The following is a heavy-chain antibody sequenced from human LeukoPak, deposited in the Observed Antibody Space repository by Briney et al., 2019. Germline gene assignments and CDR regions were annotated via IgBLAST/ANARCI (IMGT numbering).Heavy chain of an antibody. CDR1: GGSISSSSYY. D-gene: IGHD5-12*01. Sequence: SETLSLTCTVSGGSISSSSYYWGWIRQPPGKGLEWIGSIYYSGSTYYNPSLKSRVTISVDMSKNQFSLKLSSVTAADTAVYYCARHRGSSGYPSPFDYWGQGTLVIVSS. V-gene: IGHV4-39*01. CDR2: IYYSGST. CDR3: ARHRGSSGYPSPFDY. J-gene: IGHJ4*02.